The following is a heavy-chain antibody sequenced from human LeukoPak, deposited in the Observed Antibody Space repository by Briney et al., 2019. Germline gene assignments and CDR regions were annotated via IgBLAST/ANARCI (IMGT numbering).Heavy chain of an antibody. Sequence: GGSLRLSCAASGFTFSSYGMSWVRQAPGKGLEWVSTISGSGGSTYYADSVKGRFTISRDNSKNTLYLQMNSLRAEDTAVYYCAKASNTWNYFDYWGQGTLVTVSS. CDR2: ISGSGGST. V-gene: IGHV3-23*01. CDR1: GFTFSSYG. CDR3: AKASNTWNYFDY. J-gene: IGHJ4*02. D-gene: IGHD1-1*01.